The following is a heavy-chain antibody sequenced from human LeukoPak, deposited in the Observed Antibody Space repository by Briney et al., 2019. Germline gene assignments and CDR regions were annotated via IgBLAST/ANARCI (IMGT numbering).Heavy chain of an antibody. D-gene: IGHD1-1*01. J-gene: IGHJ4*02. CDR2: ISSSGSTI. CDR3: ARDNDWNDCFDY. Sequence: GGSLRLSCAASGFSFSSSEMNWVRQAPGKGLEWLSYISSSGSTIYYADSVKGRFTISRDNAKNSLYLQMNSLRAEDTAVYYCARDNDWNDCFDYWGQGTLVTVSS. V-gene: IGHV3-48*03. CDR1: GFSFSSSE.